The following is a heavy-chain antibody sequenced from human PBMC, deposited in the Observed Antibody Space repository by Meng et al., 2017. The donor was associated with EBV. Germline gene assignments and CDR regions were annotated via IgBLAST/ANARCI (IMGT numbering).Heavy chain of an antibody. V-gene: IGHV1-69*01. Sequence: QVQLVQFAAEVKKPGSSVKVSCKTSGGPFRNYAISWVRQAPGQGLEWLGGFLPTLGAPNYAQKFHGRVSITADESTSTHYMDLSSLRSEDMAVYYCASESGRGYTPDYWGQGTLVTVSS. CDR1: GGPFRNYA. D-gene: IGHD3-10*01. CDR2: FLPTLGAP. J-gene: IGHJ4*02. CDR3: ASESGRGYTPDY.